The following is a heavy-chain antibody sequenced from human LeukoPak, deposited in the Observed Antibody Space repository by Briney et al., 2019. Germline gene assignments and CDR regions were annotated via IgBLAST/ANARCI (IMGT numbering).Heavy chain of an antibody. J-gene: IGHJ3*02. Sequence: GGSLRLSCAASGFTFSSYWMHWVRQAPGKGLVWVSRINSDGSSTSYADSVKGRFTISRDNAKNTLYLQMNSLRAEDTAVYYCARSKLLSSGLAFDIWGQGTMVTVSS. CDR1: GFTFSSYW. CDR3: ARSKLLSSGLAFDI. D-gene: IGHD2-2*01. V-gene: IGHV3-74*01. CDR2: INSDGSST.